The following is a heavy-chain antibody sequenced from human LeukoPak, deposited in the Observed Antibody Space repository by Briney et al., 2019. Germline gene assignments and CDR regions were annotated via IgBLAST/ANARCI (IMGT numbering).Heavy chain of an antibody. CDR2: IICISGSI. J-gene: IGHJ4*02. CDR3: AKDIVGALDY. D-gene: IGHD1-26*01. V-gene: IGHV3-9*01. CDR1: GFTLDDYA. Sequence: PGGSLRLPCAASGFTLDDYAKHWFRQALAKGLEWSSVIICISGSIDYASCGKGRFTIFRDNAKNTWYRQMNSLRAEFTALYYGAKDIVGALDYWGQGTLGTVST.